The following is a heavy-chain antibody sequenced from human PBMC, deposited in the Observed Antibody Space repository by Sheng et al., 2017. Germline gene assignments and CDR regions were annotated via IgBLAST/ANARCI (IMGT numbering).Heavy chain of an antibody. CDR3: ARGGDYASFDP. D-gene: IGHD4-17*01. J-gene: IGHJ5*02. V-gene: IGHV4-30-2*01. CDR1: GGSISSGGYS. CDR2: IYQSGNI. Sequence: QLQLQESGSRLVKPSQTLSLTCAVSGGSISSGGYSWSWIRQPPGKALEWIGYIYQSGNIYYSPSLKSRVSISLDXSKNQIFLKLTSVTAADTAIYYCARGGDYASFDPWGQGTPGHRSPQ.